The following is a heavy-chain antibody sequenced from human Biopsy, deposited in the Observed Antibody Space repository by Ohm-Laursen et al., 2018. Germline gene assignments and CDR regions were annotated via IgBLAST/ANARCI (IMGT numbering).Heavy chain of an antibody. CDR1: GESFNGYY. D-gene: IGHD6-19*01. J-gene: IGHJ4*02. CDR2: IYYTGST. V-gene: IGHV4-59*01. CDR3: ARDSRGGHLNTTLITGKNLDS. Sequence: SQTLSLTCAVYGESFNGYYWTRIRQSPGKGLEWIGYIYYTGSTNYNPSVKSRVTISVDTSKNQFSLKLNSVTAADTAVYFCARDSRGGHLNTTLITGKNLDSWGQGILVTVSS.